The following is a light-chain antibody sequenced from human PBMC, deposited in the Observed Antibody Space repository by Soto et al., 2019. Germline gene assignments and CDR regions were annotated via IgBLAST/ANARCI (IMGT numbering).Light chain of an antibody. J-gene: IGKJ4*01. CDR1: QSISSY. V-gene: IGKV1-39*01. CDR3: QQSYSTPLT. CDR2: GTS. Sequence: DIQMTQSPSSLSASVGDRVTITCRASQSISSYLNWYQQKPGKAPKLLIYGTSSLQSGVPSGFSGSGSGTEFTLTISSLQPEDIATYYCQQSYSTPLTFGGGTKVEIK.